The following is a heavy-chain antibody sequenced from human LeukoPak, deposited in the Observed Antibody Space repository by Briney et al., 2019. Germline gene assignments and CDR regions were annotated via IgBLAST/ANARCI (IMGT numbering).Heavy chain of an antibody. J-gene: IGHJ5*02. CDR1: GGSISSYY. D-gene: IGHD3-9*01. V-gene: IGHV4-59*01. CDR3: ARYSYDILTGYQKGWFDP. Sequence: SETLSLTCTVSGGSISSYYWSWIRQPPGKGLEWIGYIYYSGSTNYNPSLKSRVTISVDTSKNQFSLKLSSVTAADTAVYYCARYSYDILTGYQKGWFDPWGQGTLVTVSS. CDR2: IYYSGST.